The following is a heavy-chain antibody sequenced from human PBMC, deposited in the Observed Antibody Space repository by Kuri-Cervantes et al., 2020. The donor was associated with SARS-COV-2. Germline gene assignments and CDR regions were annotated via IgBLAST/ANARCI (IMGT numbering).Heavy chain of an antibody. D-gene: IGHD2-8*02. CDR3: ARARLVGAVIFDY. Sequence: GSLRLSCTVSGGSISSSSYYWGWIRQPPGKGLEWIESIYYSGSTYYNPSLKSRVTISVDTSKNQFSLKLSSVTAADTAVYYCARARLVGAVIFDYWGQGTLVTVSS. CDR2: IYYSGST. V-gene: IGHV4-39*07. J-gene: IGHJ4*02. CDR1: GGSISSSSYY.